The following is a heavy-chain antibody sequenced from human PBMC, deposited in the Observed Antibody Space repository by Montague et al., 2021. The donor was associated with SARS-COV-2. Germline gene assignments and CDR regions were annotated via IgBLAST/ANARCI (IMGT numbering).Heavy chain of an antibody. D-gene: IGHD6-19*01. V-gene: IGHV4-39*01. J-gene: IGHJ4*02. CDR2: IYYDGST. Sequence: SETLSLTCTVAGDSIRSSCYYWSWIRQPPGRGLDWIGSIYYDGSTYYNPSFKSRVTISVDTSKTQLSLKLSSVTAAATAVYSCASRVHPAFGSGAMDYWGQGTLVTVSS. CDR1: GDSIRSSCYY. CDR3: ASRVHPAFGSGAMDY.